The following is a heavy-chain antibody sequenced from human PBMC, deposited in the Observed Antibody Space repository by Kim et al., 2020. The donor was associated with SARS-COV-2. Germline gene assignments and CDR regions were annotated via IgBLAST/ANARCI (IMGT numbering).Heavy chain of an antibody. CDR3: ARERYDSSGYYFGY. D-gene: IGHD3-22*01. J-gene: IGHJ4*02. V-gene: IGHV3-33*01. Sequence: ADTVKGRLNTSRNNTKNTLYLQVNSLRAEDTAVYYCARERYDSSGYYFGYWGQGTLVTVSS.